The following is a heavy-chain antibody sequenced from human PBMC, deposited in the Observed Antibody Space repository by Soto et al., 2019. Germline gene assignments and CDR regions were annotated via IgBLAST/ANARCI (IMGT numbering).Heavy chain of an antibody. D-gene: IGHD3-3*01. CDR2: INSDGSST. J-gene: IGHJ3*02. Sequence: XGSLRLSCAASGFTFSSYWMHWVRQAPGKGLVWVSRINSDGSSTSYADSVKGRFTISRDNAKNTLYLQMNSLRAEDTAVYYCARDQSLYDFWSGYTDQDAFDIWGQGTMATVSS. CDR3: ARDQSLYDFWSGYTDQDAFDI. CDR1: GFTFSSYW. V-gene: IGHV3-74*01.